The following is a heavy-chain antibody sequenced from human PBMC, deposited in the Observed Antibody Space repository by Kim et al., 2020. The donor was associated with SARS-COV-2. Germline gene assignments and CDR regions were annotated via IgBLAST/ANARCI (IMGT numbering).Heavy chain of an antibody. Sequence: GESLKISCKGPGYSFTYYWIGWVRQMPGKGLEWMGIINPGDSDTRYSPSFEGHVTISADRSISTAYLQWTSLKASDTAMYYCARFQGGNYYYGMDVWGQGTTVTVSS. CDR1: GYSFTYYW. CDR2: INPGDSDT. D-gene: IGHD3-10*01. CDR3: ARFQGGNYYYGMDV. V-gene: IGHV5-51*01. J-gene: IGHJ6*02.